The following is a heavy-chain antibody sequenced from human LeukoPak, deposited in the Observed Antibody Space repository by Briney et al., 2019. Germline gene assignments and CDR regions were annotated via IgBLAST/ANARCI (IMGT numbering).Heavy chain of an antibody. CDR2: IKTDGSRT. CDR1: GFTFTNYW. V-gene: IGHV3-74*01. CDR3: AKVYMGIAAAGDY. D-gene: IGHD6-13*01. Sequence: GGSLRLSCAASGFTFTNYWMHWVRQAPGKGLVWVSRIKTDGSRTNYADSVKGRFTISRDNAKNTLYLQMNSLRAEDTAVYYCAKVYMGIAAAGDYWGQGTLVTVSS. J-gene: IGHJ4*02.